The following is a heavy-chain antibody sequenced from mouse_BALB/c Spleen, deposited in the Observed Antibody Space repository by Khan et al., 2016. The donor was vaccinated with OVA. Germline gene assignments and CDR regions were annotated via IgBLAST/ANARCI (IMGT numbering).Heavy chain of an antibody. Sequence: VQLKESGPGLVKPSQSLYLTCTVTGYAITSDYAWNGIRQFAGNKLEWMGIRSDSGSTSYKPCLKRRISITRDTAKNQLFLHLNSVTTEDTATYYCSSVTIGRFAYWCPATLVTVSS. CDR2: RSDSGST. CDR3: SSVTIGRFAY. CDR1: GYAITSDYA. D-gene: IGHD2-14*01. J-gene: IGHJ3*01. V-gene: IGHV3-2*02.